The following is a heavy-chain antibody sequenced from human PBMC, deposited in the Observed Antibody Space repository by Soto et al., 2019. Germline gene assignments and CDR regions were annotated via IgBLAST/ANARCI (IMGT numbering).Heavy chain of an antibody. D-gene: IGHD1-26*01. CDR1: GFTFSSYS. Sequence: EVQLVESGGGLVQPGGSLRLSCVASGFTFSSYSMNWVRQAPGKGLEWVSYISTNSRTIHYADSVKGRFTISRDNAKNSLYLQMNSLRDEDTAVYYCARDFAWAFDYWGQGTLLPVSP. CDR3: ARDFAWAFDY. V-gene: IGHV3-48*02. CDR2: ISTNSRTI. J-gene: IGHJ4*02.